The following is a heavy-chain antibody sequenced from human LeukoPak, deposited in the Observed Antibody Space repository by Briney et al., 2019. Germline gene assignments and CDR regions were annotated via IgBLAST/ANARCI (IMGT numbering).Heavy chain of an antibody. V-gene: IGHV4-39*01. CDR1: GGSISSSSYY. CDR2: IYYSGST. CDR3: ARQVGATRADIDY. D-gene: IGHD1-26*01. J-gene: IGHJ4*02. Sequence: SETLSLTCTVSGGSISSSSYYWGWIRQPPGKGLEWIGSIYYSGSTYYNPSLKSRVTISVDTSKNQFSLKLSSVTAADTAVYYCARQVGATRADIDYWGQGTLVTVSS.